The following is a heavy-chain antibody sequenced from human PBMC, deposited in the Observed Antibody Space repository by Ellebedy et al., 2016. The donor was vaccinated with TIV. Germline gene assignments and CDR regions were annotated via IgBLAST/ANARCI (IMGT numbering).Heavy chain of an antibody. CDR1: GYTLTKLP. J-gene: IGHJ6*02. CDR3: ATSYGSGNYRYFYYGLAV. V-gene: IGHV1-24*01. CDR2: FDPEDGET. D-gene: IGHD3-10*01. Sequence: AASVKVSCKVFGYTLTKLPMHWVRQAPGKGLEWLGGFDPEDGETIYAQKFQGRVTMTDDTSTDTAYMELSSLRSDDTAVYFCATSYGSGNYRYFYYGLAVWGLGTTVTVSS.